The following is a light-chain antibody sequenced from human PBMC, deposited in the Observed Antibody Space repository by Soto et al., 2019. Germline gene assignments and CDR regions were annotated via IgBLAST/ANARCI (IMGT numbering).Light chain of an antibody. CDR3: QQYGSSPLT. CDR2: GAS. J-gene: IGKJ4*01. V-gene: IGKV3-20*01. Sequence: IVLTQSPGTLSLSPGEGGTLSCRASQSISSSYLAWYQQKPGQTPRLLIYGASSRATGIPDRFSGSGSGTDFTLTISRLEPEDFAMYYCQQYGSSPLTFGGGTKVEIK. CDR1: QSISSSY.